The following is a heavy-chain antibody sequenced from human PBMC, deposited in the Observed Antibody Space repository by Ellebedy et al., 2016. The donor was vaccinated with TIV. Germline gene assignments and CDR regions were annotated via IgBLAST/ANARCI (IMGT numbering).Heavy chain of an antibody. V-gene: IGHV3-64D*06. D-gene: IGHD3-9*01. CDR2: IGSDGGDT. J-gene: IGHJ4*02. Sequence: PGGSLRLSCSASGFTFRYYTMHWVRQAPGKGLEYVSAIGSDGGDTYYADSVKGRFTISRDNSKNTLYLQMSSLRAEDTAVYYCVPKEAGYYYLNWGQGTLVTVSS. CDR3: VPKEAGYYYLN. CDR1: GFTFRYYT.